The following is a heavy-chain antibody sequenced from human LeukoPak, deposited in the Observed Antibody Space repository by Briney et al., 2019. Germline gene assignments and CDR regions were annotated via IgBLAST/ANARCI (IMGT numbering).Heavy chain of an antibody. J-gene: IGHJ5*02. CDR3: ARVGRNYYDSSGYYPRGWFDP. Sequence: ASVKVSCKASGYTFTNYAISWVRQAPGQGLEWMGWISAYNGNTNYTQKFQGRVTMTTDTSTSTAYMELRSLRSDDTAVYYCARVGRNYYDSSGYYPRGWFDPWGQGTLVTVSS. V-gene: IGHV1-18*01. CDR2: ISAYNGNT. CDR1: GYTFTNYA. D-gene: IGHD3-22*01.